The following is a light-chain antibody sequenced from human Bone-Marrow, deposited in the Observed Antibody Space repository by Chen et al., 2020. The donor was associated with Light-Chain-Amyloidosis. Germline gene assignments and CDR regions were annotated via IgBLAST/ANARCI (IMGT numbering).Light chain of an antibody. CDR1: QSISTS. CDR3: QPYNRYPYP. V-gene: IGKV1-5*01. CDR2: DAS. J-gene: IGKJ2*01. Sequence: DIQMTQSPSTLSPSVGDRVTITCRASQSISTSLAWYQQKPGKAPKLLIYDASTLEAGVPSRFSGSGSGTYFTLTINSLQPDDFATYFCQPYNRYPYPFGQGTKLEI.